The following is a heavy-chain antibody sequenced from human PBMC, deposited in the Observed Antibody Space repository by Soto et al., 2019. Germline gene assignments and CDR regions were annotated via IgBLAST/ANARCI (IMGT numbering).Heavy chain of an antibody. CDR2: ISAYNGNT. D-gene: IGHD3-3*01. V-gene: IGHV1-18*01. Sequence: APVKASSKASGYTFTSYGISWVRQAPGQGLEWMGWISAYNGNTNYAQKLQGRVTMTTDTSTSTAYMELRSLRSDDTAVYYCARGGGFLEWLPNLLYYYGMDVWGQGTTVTVSS. CDR1: GYTFTSYG. CDR3: ARGGGFLEWLPNLLYYYGMDV. J-gene: IGHJ6*02.